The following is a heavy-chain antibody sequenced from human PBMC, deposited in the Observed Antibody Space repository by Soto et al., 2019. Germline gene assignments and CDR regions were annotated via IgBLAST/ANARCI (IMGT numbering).Heavy chain of an antibody. CDR3: ARVGYFDWFSLDY. CDR1: GFTFSNYN. Sequence: EVQLVESGGGLVQPGGSLRLSCAASGFTFSNYNMNWVRQAPGKGLEWVSFTSTSGSTIFYADSVKGRFTISRDNAKNSLYLQMNSLRDEDTAVYYCARVGYFDWFSLDYWGQGALVIVSS. CDR2: TSTSGSTI. V-gene: IGHV3-48*02. D-gene: IGHD3-9*01. J-gene: IGHJ4*02.